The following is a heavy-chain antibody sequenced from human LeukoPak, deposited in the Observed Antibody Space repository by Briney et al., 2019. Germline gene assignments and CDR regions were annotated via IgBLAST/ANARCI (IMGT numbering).Heavy chain of an antibody. V-gene: IGHV7-4-1*02. CDR3: ARDDTELPLDAFDI. CDR1: GYAFTSYA. D-gene: IGHD1-26*01. Sequence: ASVKVSCKASGYAFTSYAMNWVRQAPGQGLEWMGWINTNTGNPTYAQGFTGRFVFSLDTSVSTAYLQISSLKAEGTAVYYCARDDTELPLDAFDIWGQGTMVTVSS. CDR2: INTNTGNP. J-gene: IGHJ3*02.